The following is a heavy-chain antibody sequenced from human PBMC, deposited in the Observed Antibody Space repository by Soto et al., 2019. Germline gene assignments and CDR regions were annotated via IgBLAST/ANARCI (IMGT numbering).Heavy chain of an antibody. J-gene: IGHJ4*02. Sequence: QVQLVQSGAEVKKPGASVKVSCKASGYTFASYAISWMRQAPGQGLEWMGWISAYNGNTNYAQKLQGRVTMTTDTTTSTADMELRSLRSDDTAVYYCARDPPPPDYWGQGTLVTVSP. V-gene: IGHV1-18*01. CDR2: ISAYNGNT. CDR1: GYTFASYA. CDR3: ARDPPPPDY.